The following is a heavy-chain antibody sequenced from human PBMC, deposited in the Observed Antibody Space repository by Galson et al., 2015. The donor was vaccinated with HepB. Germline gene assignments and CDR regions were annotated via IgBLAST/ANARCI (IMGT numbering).Heavy chain of an antibody. D-gene: IGHD4-17*01. J-gene: IGHJ6*02. CDR1: GFTFSNAW. CDR2: IKSKTDGGTT. Sequence: SLRLSCAASGFTFSNAWMSWVRQAPGKGLEWVGRIKSKTDGGTTDYAAPVKGRFTISRDDSKNTLYLQMNSLKTEDTAVYYCTTEGQMTTYYYYGMDVWGQGTTVTVSS. V-gene: IGHV3-15*01. CDR3: TTEGQMTTYYYYGMDV.